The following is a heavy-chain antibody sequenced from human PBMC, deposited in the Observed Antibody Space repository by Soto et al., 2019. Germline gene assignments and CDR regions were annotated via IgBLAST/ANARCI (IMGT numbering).Heavy chain of an antibody. CDR3: AREPYFYGTSGYPAQGALDI. CDR2: IYYSGST. Sequence: QVQLQESGPGLVKPSQTLSLTCNVSGGSISSGGYYWSWIRQHPGKGLECIGYIYYSGSTYYNPSLKSRVTISVDTSKNQFSLKLRSLTAADTAVYYCAREPYFYGTSGYPAQGALDIWGQGTMVTVSS. J-gene: IGHJ3*02. CDR1: GGSISSGGYY. V-gene: IGHV4-31*03. D-gene: IGHD3-22*01.